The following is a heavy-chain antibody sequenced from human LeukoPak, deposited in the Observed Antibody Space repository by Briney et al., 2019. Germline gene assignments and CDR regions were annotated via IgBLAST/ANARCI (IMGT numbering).Heavy chain of an antibody. CDR1: GFTFSNYA. V-gene: IGHV3-30-3*01. CDR3: AGSSGWYYFDY. J-gene: IGHJ4*02. Sequence: PGGSLRLSCAASGFTFSNYAMHWVRQAPGKGLEWVAVISYDGSNKYYADSVKGRFTISRDNSKNTLYLQMNSLRAEDTAVYYCAGSSGWYYFDYWGQGTLVTVSS. CDR2: ISYDGSNK. D-gene: IGHD6-19*01.